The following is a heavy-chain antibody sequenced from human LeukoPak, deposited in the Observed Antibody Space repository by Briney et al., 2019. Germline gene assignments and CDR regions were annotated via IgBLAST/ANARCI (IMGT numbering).Heavy chain of an antibody. J-gene: IGHJ4*02. Sequence: ASVKVSFKASGYTFTYYYMHWVRQAPGQGLEWKGWINPNSGDTNYAQKFQGRVTMTRDRSISTANMDLSRLRSDDTAIYYCARGFYGSRGYWGQGTLVTVSS. D-gene: IGHD3-10*01. CDR2: INPNSGDT. V-gene: IGHV1-2*02. CDR1: GYTFTYYY. CDR3: ARGFYGSRGY.